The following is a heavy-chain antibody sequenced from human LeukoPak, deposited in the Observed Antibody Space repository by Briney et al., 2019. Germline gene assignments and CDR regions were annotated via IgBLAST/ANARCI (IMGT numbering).Heavy chain of an antibody. D-gene: IGHD2-15*01. J-gene: IGHJ4*02. CDR1: GFTFSAYW. CDR3: ARDMEDIVVVIAAYDY. CDR2: IKQDGTQK. Sequence: GGSLTLSCAASGFTFSAYWMGWVRQAPGKGLEWVANIKQDGTQKHYVDPVKGRFTISRDNAKNSLYLQMNGLRAEDTAVYYCARDMEDIVVVIAAYDYWGQGTLVTVSS. V-gene: IGHV3-7*05.